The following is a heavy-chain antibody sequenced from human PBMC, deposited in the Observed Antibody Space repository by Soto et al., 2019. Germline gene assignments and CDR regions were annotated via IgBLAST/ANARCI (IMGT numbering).Heavy chain of an antibody. CDR3: ARQYSSSWYLTSSFGP. CDR1: GYSFTSYW. D-gene: IGHD6-13*01. Sequence: GESLKISCKGSGYSFTSYWIGWVRQMPGKGLEWMGIIYPGDSDTRYSPSFQGQVTISADKSISTAYLQWSSLKASDTAMYYCARQYSSSWYLTSSFGPWGQGTLVTVSS. J-gene: IGHJ5*02. CDR2: IYPGDSDT. V-gene: IGHV5-51*01.